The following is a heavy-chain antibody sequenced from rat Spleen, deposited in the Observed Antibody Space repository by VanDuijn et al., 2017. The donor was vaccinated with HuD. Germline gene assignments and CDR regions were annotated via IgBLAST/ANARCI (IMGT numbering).Heavy chain of an antibody. V-gene: IGHV5S23*01. CDR2: ISPSGGTT. Sequence: EVQLVESGGGLVQPGRSLKVSCAASGFIFRNYDMVWVRQAPTKGLEWVAAISPSGGTTYYRDSVKGRFTVSRDNAKSTLYLQMDSLRSEDTATYYCGRTSLQWFRMDAWGQGTSLTVSS. CDR1: GFIFRNYD. CDR3: GRTSLQWFRMDA. D-gene: IGHD1-1*01. J-gene: IGHJ4*01.